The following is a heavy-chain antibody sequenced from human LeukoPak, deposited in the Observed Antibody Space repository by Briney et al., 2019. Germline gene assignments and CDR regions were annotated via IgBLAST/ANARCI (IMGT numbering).Heavy chain of an antibody. D-gene: IGHD6-13*01. V-gene: IGHV1-69*05. CDR2: IIPIFGTA. Sequence: ASVKVSCKASGGTFSSYAISWVRQAPGQGLEWMGGIIPIFGTANYAQKFQGRVTITTDESTSTAYMELSSLRSEDTAVYYRAREVLWYSSRTGRNCSDPWGQGTLVTVSS. J-gene: IGHJ5*02. CDR3: AREVLWYSSRTGRNCSDP. CDR1: GGTFSSYA.